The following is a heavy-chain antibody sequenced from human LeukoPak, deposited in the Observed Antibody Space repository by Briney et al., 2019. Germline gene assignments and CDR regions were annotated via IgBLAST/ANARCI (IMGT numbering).Heavy chain of an antibody. D-gene: IGHD3-10*01. V-gene: IGHV4-34*01. J-gene: IGHJ6*04. CDR1: GGSFSGYY. CDR3: ARRDYGSGSYYNLYYYYGMDV. Sequence: SETLSLTCAVYGGSFSGYYWSWIRQPPGKGLEWIGDINHSGSTNYNPSLKSRVTISVDTSKNQFSLKLSSVTAADTAVYYCARRDYGSGSYYNLYYYYGMDVWGKGTTVTVSS. CDR2: INHSGST.